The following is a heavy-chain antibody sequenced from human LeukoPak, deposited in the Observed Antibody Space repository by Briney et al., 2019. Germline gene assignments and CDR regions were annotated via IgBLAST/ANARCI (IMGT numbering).Heavy chain of an antibody. CDR3: ARNRYGGGSYYFDH. D-gene: IGHD3-16*01. Sequence: SETLSLTCTVFAGSISTDYWGWNRQPPGKGRGWIGYTNYVGSTNYNPSLKSRVTISQTTSKNQLSLKLPSVTSADTAIHYCARNRYGGGSYYFDHWGQGNLVSVFS. CDR2: TNYVGST. CDR1: AGSISTDY. J-gene: IGHJ4*02. V-gene: IGHV4-59*01.